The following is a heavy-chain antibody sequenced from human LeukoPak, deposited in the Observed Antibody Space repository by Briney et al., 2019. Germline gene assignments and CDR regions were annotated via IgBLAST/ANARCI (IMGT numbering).Heavy chain of an antibody. J-gene: IGHJ4*02. CDR1: GFTFSNYG. CDR3: AKPYYYGSRSYMDY. CDR2: ISYDGSNT. Sequence: GRSLGLSCAASGFTFSNYGMHWVRQAPGKGLEWVAVISYDGSNTYYADSVKGRFTISRDNSKNMLYLQMNSLRAEDTAVYYCAKPYYYGSRSYMDYWGQGTLVTVSS. D-gene: IGHD3-10*01. V-gene: IGHV3-30*18.